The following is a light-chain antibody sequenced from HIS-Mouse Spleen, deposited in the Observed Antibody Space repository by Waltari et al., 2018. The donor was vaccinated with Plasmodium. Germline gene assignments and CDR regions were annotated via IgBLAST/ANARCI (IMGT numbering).Light chain of an antibody. CDR3: QAWDSSTVV. Sequence: SYELTQPPSVSVSPGQTASITCSGDNLGYNYACWYQQKPGQSPVLVIYQDSNRPSGVPERFSGSNSGNTATLTISGTQAMDEADYYCQAWDSSTVVFGGGTKLTVL. J-gene: IGLJ2*01. CDR1: NLGYNY. CDR2: QDS. V-gene: IGLV3-1*01.